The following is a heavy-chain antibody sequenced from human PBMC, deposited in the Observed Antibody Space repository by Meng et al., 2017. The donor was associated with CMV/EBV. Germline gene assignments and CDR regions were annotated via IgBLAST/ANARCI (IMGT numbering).Heavy chain of an antibody. V-gene: IGHV3-20*04. Sequence: ESLMIPCAALGLTLEDYGMSPVRQAPGKGLEWVSGINWNGGSTGYADSVKGRFTISRDNAKNSLYLQMNSLRAEDTALYYCARDRDIVATVYYYYGMDVWGQGTTVTVSS. D-gene: IGHD5-12*01. CDR1: GLTLEDYG. CDR2: INWNGGST. CDR3: ARDRDIVATVYYYYGMDV. J-gene: IGHJ6*02.